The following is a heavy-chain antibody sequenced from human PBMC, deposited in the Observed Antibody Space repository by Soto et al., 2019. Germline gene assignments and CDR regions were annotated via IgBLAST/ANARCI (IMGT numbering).Heavy chain of an antibody. J-gene: IGHJ5*02. CDR1: GGSVSSGSYY. Sequence: SETLSLTCTVSGGSVSSGSYYWSWIRQPPGKGLEWIGYIYYSGSTNYNPSLKSRVTISVDTSKNHFSLKLSSVTAADTAVYYWARGWIAARPGWFDPWGQGTLVTVSS. CDR3: ARGWIAARPGWFDP. V-gene: IGHV4-61*01. D-gene: IGHD6-6*01. CDR2: IYYSGST.